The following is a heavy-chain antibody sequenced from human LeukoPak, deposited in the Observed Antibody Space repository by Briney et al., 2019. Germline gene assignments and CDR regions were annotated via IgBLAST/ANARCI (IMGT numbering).Heavy chain of an antibody. CDR1: GGSISSYY. J-gene: IGHJ4*02. V-gene: IGHV4-59*01. D-gene: IGHD1-26*01. CDR3: ATSCHGSSIFDY. Sequence: SETLSLTCTVSGGSISSYYWSWIRQPPGKGLEWIGYIYYSGSTNYNPSLKSRVTISVDTSKNQFSLKLSSVTAADTAVYYCATSCHGSSIFDYWGQGTLVTVSS. CDR2: IYYSGST.